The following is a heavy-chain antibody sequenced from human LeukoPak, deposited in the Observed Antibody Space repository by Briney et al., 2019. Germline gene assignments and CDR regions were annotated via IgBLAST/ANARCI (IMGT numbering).Heavy chain of an antibody. CDR3: ARHSGCGGGSCYFDY. J-gene: IGHJ4*02. D-gene: IGHD2-15*01. V-gene: IGHV4-39*01. CDR1: GGSISTSTYY. Sequence: PSETLSLTCTVSGGSISTSTYYWSWISQSPGKGLEYIGSIYYSGTTYYNPSLKSRVTISVETSKNRFSLNLSSVTAADTALYYCARHSGCGGGSCYFDYWGQGTLVTVSS. CDR2: IYYSGTT.